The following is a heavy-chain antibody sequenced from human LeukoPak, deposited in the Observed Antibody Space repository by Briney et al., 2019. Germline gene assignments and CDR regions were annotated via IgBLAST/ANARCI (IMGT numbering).Heavy chain of an antibody. J-gene: IGHJ6*03. CDR2: ISYSGST. V-gene: IGHV4-30-4*08. CDR1: GVSISSGDHY. CDR3: ARDVAYYDSTGHPIGYMDV. Sequence: SLTLSLTCTVSGVSISSGDHYWSWIRQPPGKVLEWIGYISYSGSTYYNPSLKSRVSISFDTSKNQFSLRLSSVTAADTAVYYCARDVAYYDSTGHPIGYMDVWGKGTTVTVSS. D-gene: IGHD3-22*01.